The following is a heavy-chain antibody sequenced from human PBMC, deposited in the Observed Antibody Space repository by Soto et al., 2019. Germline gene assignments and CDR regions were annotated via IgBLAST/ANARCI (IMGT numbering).Heavy chain of an antibody. CDR1: GYTFTSYG. CDR2: ISAYNGNT. Sequence: ASVKVSCKASGYTFTSYGISWVRQAPGQGLEWMGWISAYNGNTNYAQKLQGRVTMTTDTSTSTAYMELRSLRSDDTAVYYCARDLGTTVTPPLDYWGQGTLVTVSS. J-gene: IGHJ4*02. CDR3: ARDLGTTVTPPLDY. D-gene: IGHD4-17*01. V-gene: IGHV1-18*01.